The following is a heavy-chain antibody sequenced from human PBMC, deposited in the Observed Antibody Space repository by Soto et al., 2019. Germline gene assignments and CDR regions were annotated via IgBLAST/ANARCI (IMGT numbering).Heavy chain of an antibody. CDR2: IDPSDSYT. J-gene: IGHJ6*02. V-gene: IGHV5-10-1*01. Sequence: LGESLKISCKGSGYSFTSYWISWVRQMPGKGLEWMGRIDPSDSYTNYSPSFQGHVTISADKSISTAYLQWSSLKASDTAMYYCATLGYCSSTGCYGGLYYGMDVWGQGTTVTVSS. D-gene: IGHD2-2*01. CDR1: GYSFTSYW. CDR3: ATLGYCSSTGCYGGLYYGMDV.